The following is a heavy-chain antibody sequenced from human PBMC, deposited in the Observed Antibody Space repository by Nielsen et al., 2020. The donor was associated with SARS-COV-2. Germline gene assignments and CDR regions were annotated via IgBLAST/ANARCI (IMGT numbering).Heavy chain of an antibody. CDR2: ISWNSGSI. Sequence: SLKISCAASGFTFDDYAMHWVRQAPGKGLEWVSGISWNSGSIGYADSVKGRFTISRDNAKNSLYLQMNSLRAEDTALYYCAKDSFAYCSGGKDYWGQGTPVTVSS. J-gene: IGHJ4*02. V-gene: IGHV3-9*01. D-gene: IGHD2-15*01. CDR1: GFTFDDYA. CDR3: AKDSFAYCSGGKDY.